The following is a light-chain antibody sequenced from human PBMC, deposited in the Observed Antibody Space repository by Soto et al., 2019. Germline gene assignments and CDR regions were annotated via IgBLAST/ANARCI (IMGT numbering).Light chain of an antibody. J-gene: IGKJ4*01. CDR1: QSIGSW. Sequence: DIQMTQSPSTLSASVGDRVIITCRASQSIGSWLAWYQQKPGKAPKLLIYQASTLESGVPSRFSGRGSGTEFTLTISSQQPEDFVTFYCQQYSDYPLTFGGGTKVDIK. CDR2: QAS. V-gene: IGKV1-5*03. CDR3: QQYSDYPLT.